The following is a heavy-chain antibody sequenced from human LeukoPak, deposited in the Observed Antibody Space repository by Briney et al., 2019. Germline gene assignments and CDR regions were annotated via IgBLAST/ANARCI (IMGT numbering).Heavy chain of an antibody. V-gene: IGHV3-23*01. CDR2: ISGGVGGGRA. Sequence: PGGSLRLSCAASGFTFSVYAMSWVRPAPGRGLGWVSYISGGVGGGRAYYPDSVKGRFTISRDNSKNTLYLQLNSLRADDTAVYYCARATSDAFDIWGQGTMVTVSS. CDR1: GFTFSVYA. CDR3: ARATSDAFDI. D-gene: IGHD3-16*01. J-gene: IGHJ3*02.